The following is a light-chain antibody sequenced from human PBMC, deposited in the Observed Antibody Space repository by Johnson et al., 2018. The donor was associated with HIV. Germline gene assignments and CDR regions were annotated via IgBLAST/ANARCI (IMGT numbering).Light chain of an antibody. CDR1: SSNIGRNY. J-gene: IGLJ1*01. V-gene: IGLV1-51*01. Sequence: QSVLTQPPSVSAAPGQKVTISCSGSSSNIGRNYVSWYQQLPGTAPKLLIFDNNKRPSGIPDRFSGSKSGTSATLGITGLQTGDEADYYCGTWDGSLSAGVFGTGTNVTVL. CDR2: DNN. CDR3: GTWDGSLSAGV.